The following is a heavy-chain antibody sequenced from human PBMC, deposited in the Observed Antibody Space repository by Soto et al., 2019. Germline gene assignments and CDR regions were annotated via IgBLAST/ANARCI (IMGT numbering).Heavy chain of an antibody. D-gene: IGHD6-19*01. CDR3: ARQYIGSGWYLGAFDI. V-gene: IGHV5-51*01. CDR1: GYSFTSYW. J-gene: IGHJ3*02. Sequence: GESLKISCKGSGYSFTSYWIGWVRQMPGKGLEWMGIIYPGDSDTRYSPSFQGQVTISADKSISTAYLQWSSLKASDTGMYYCARQYIGSGWYLGAFDIWGQGTMVTVSS. CDR2: IYPGDSDT.